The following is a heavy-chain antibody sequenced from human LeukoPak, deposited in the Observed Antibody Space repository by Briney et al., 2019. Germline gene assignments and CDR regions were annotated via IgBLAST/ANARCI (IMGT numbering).Heavy chain of an antibody. CDR3: ARVMTTVTTQYMDV. CDR1: GGSISGYY. Sequence: KASETLSLTCTVYGGSISGYYWSWIRQPPGKGLEGIGYINYSGSTNYNPSLKSRVTISVDTSKNQFSLKLSSVTAADTAVYYCARVMTTVTTQYMDVWGKGTTVTVSS. CDR2: INYSGST. J-gene: IGHJ6*03. V-gene: IGHV4-34*01. D-gene: IGHD4-17*01.